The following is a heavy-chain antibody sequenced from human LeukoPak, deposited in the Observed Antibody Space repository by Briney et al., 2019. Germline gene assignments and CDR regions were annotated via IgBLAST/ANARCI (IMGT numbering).Heavy chain of an antibody. V-gene: IGHV3-7*04. J-gene: IGHJ4*02. CDR2: IKQDGSEK. Sequence: GGSLRLSCAASGVTFSSYWMSWVRQAPGKGLEWVANIKQDGSEKYYVDSVKGRFIISRDNVKNSLYLQMNNLRAEDTAVYYCARGARYGDYWGQGTLVTVSS. D-gene: IGHD1-1*01. CDR3: ARGARYGDY. CDR1: GVTFSSYW.